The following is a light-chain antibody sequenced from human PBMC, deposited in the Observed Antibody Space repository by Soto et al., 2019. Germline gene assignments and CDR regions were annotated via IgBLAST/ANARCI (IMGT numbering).Light chain of an antibody. CDR3: QQYGSSPLWT. J-gene: IGKJ1*01. CDR2: GAS. V-gene: IGKV3-20*01. CDR1: QSVSGC. Sequence: EIMLTQSPATLSLSPGERATLSCRASQSVSGCLAWYQQKPGQAPRLLIYGASSRATGIPDRFSGSGSGTDFTLTISRLEPEDFAVYYCQQYGSSPLWTFGQGTKVDIK.